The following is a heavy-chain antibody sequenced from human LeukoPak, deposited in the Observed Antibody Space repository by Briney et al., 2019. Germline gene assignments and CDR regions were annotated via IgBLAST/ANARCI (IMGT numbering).Heavy chain of an antibody. CDR1: GFTFSGYS. CDR2: ISSSSRYI. Sequence: GGSLRLSCAASGFTFSGYSMNWVRQAPGKGLEWVSSISSSSRYIYYADSPKGRFTFSRDNSKNTLYLQMNSLRAEDTAIYYCAKNAMAGQPFYDYWGHGTLVTVSA. V-gene: IGHV3-21*04. D-gene: IGHD6-19*01. CDR3: AKNAMAGQPFYDY. J-gene: IGHJ4*01.